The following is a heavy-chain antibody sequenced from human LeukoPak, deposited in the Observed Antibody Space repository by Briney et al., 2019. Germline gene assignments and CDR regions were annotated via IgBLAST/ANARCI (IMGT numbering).Heavy chain of an antibody. CDR1: GGSVSSYY. J-gene: IGHJ6*02. Sequence: SETLSLTCTVSGGSVSSYYWSWIRQTPGKGLEWIGYIYYSGSTNYNPSLKSRVTISVDTSKNQFSLKLSSVTAADTAVYHCARDNWNYGSSMDVWGQGTTVTVSS. CDR3: ARDNWNYGSSMDV. V-gene: IGHV4-59*02. D-gene: IGHD1-7*01. CDR2: IYYSGST.